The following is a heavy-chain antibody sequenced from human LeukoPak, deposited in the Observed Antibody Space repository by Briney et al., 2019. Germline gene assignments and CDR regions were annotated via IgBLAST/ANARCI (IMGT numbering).Heavy chain of an antibody. CDR1: GFTFSSYW. D-gene: IGHD3-22*01. Sequence: GGSLRLSCAASGFTFSSYWMHWVRHAPGKGLVWVSRINSDGSSTSYADSVKGRFTISRDNAKNTLYVQMNSLRAEDTAVYYCARGHYYYDSSGYLNYYYYYGMDVWGQGTTVTVSS. CDR2: INSDGSST. V-gene: IGHV3-74*01. J-gene: IGHJ6*02. CDR3: ARGHYYYDSSGYLNYYYYYGMDV.